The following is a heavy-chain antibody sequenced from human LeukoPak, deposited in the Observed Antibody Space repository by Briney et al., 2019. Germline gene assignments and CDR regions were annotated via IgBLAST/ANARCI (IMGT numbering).Heavy chain of an antibody. CDR1: GYTFTSYY. J-gene: IGHJ6*02. D-gene: IGHD6-13*01. Sequence: ASVKVSCKASGYTFTSYYMHWVRQAPGQGLEWMGRIIPILGIVNYAQKFQGRVTITADKSTSTAYMELSSLRSEDTAVYYCARAVAAAAPYYYYGMDVWGQGTTVTVSS. V-gene: IGHV1-69*04. CDR3: ARAVAAAAPYYYYGMDV. CDR2: IIPILGIV.